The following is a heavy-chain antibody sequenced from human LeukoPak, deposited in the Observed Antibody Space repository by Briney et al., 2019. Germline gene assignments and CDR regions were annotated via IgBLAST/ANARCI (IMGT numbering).Heavy chain of an antibody. CDR2: IYYSGST. Sequence: SETLSLTCTVSGGSISSYYWSWIRQPPGKGLEWIGYIYYSGSTNYNPSLKSRVTISVDTSKNQFSLKLSSVTAADTAVYYCARDSSTVTYWYSDLWGRGTLVTVSS. V-gene: IGHV4-59*01. CDR1: GGSISSYY. J-gene: IGHJ2*01. CDR3: ARDSSTVTYWYSDL. D-gene: IGHD4-17*01.